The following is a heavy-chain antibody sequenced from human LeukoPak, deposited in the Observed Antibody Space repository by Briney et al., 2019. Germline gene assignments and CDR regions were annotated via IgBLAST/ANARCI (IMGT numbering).Heavy chain of an antibody. Sequence: GESLKISCKGSGYSFTSYWIGWVRQMPGKGLEWMGIIYPGDSDTRYSPSFQGQVTISADKSISTAYLQWSSLKASDTAMYYCARQKGVGSTSVPLDYWGQGTLVTVSS. V-gene: IGHV5-51*01. D-gene: IGHD1-26*01. J-gene: IGHJ4*02. CDR2: IYPGDSDT. CDR1: GYSFTSYW. CDR3: ARQKGVGSTSVPLDY.